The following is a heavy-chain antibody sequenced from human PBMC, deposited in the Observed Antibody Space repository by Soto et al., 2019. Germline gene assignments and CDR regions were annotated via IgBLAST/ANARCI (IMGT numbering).Heavy chain of an antibody. V-gene: IGHV5-10-1*01. CDR1: GYTFSAFW. CDR3: ARVYKNWFDS. D-gene: IGHD1-1*01. Sequence: PGESLKISCKTSGYTFSAFWIHWVRQLPGKGLEWLGKIDPSDSYTNYSPSFEGHITISTDNSITTAYLQWSSLRASDTALYFCARVYKNWFDSWAQGTMVTVSS. J-gene: IGHJ5*01. CDR2: IDPSDSYT.